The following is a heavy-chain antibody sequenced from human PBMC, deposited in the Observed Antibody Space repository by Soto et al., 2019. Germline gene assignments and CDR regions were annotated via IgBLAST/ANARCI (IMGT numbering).Heavy chain of an antibody. Sequence: QVQLVESGGGVVQPGRSLRLSCAASGFTFSSYGMHWVRQAPGKGLEWVAVIWYDGSNKYYADSVKGRFTISRDNSKNTLYLQMNSLRAEDTAVYYCARDPNYYDSSGYYQPDYYYYYGMEVWGQGTTVTVAS. CDR2: IWYDGSNK. CDR3: ARDPNYYDSSGYYQPDYYYYYGMEV. D-gene: IGHD3-22*01. J-gene: IGHJ6*02. V-gene: IGHV3-33*01. CDR1: GFTFSSYG.